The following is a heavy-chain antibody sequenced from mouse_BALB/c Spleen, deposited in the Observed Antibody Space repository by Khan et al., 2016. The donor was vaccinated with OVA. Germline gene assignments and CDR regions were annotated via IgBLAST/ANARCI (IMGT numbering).Heavy chain of an antibody. D-gene: IGHD1-1*01. CDR2: ISYSGVT. Sequence: VQLQQSGPGRVKPSQSLSLTCTVTGYSITSGYAWNWIRQFPGNKLEWMGYISYSGVTSYTPSLKSRISITRDTSKNQFFLQLNSVTTEDTATYYCARGNYYGYYFDYWGQGTTLTVSS. CDR1: GYSITSGYA. CDR3: ARGNYYGYYFDY. J-gene: IGHJ2*01. V-gene: IGHV3-2*02.